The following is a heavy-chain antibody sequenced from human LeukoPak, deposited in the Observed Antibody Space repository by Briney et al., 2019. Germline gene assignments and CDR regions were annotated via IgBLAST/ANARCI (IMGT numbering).Heavy chain of an antibody. CDR2: ISGSGGST. J-gene: IGHJ6*02. V-gene: IGHV3-23*01. D-gene: IGHD2-2*01. CDR3: AKDPDIVVVPAAPYGMDV. CDR1: GFTFSSYA. Sequence: PGGSLRLSCAASGFTFSSYAMSWVRQAPGKGLEWVSAISGSGGSTYHADSVKGRFTISRDNSKNTLYLQMNSPRAEDTAVYYCAKDPDIVVVPAAPYGMDVWGQGTTVTVSS.